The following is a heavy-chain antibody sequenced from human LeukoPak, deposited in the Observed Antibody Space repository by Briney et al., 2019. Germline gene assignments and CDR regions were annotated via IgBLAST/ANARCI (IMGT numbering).Heavy chain of an antibody. CDR3: AKEELIEVAGNAQYYFDY. Sequence: QPGGSLRLSCAASGFTFSSYAMSWVRQAPGKGLEWVSAISGSGGSTYYADSVKGRFTISRDNSKNTLYLQMNSLRAEDTAVYYCAKEELIEVAGNAQYYFDYWGQGTLVTVSS. D-gene: IGHD6-19*01. V-gene: IGHV3-23*01. J-gene: IGHJ4*02. CDR2: ISGSGGST. CDR1: GFTFSSYA.